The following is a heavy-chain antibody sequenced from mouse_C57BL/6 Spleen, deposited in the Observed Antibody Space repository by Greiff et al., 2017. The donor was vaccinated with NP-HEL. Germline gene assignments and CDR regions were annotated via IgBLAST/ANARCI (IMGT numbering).Heavy chain of an antibody. V-gene: IGHV1-69*01. Sequence: VQLQQPGAELVMPGASVKLSCKASGYTFTSYWMHWVKQRPGQGLEWIGEIDPSDSYTNYNQKFKGKSTLTVDKSSSTAYMQLSSLTSEDSAVYYCARGITTVVAKTLDYWGQGTTLTVSS. CDR2: IDPSDSYT. J-gene: IGHJ2*01. CDR1: GYTFTSYW. D-gene: IGHD1-1*01. CDR3: ARGITTVVAKTLDY.